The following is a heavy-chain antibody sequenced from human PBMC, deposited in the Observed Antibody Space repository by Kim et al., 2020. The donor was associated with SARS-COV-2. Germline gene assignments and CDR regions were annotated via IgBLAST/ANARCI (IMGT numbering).Heavy chain of an antibody. CDR1: GFTFSSYT. Sequence: GGSLRLSCSASGFTFSSYTMHWVRQAPGKGLEYVSAISNNGGNTYYADSVKGRFTISRDNSKSTLYLQMSSLRPEDTAVYYCVKVLTDYRSSWYYFDYWGQGTLVTVSS. CDR3: VKVLTDYRSSWYYFDY. D-gene: IGHD6-13*01. J-gene: IGHJ4*02. CDR2: ISNNGGNT. V-gene: IGHV3-64D*06.